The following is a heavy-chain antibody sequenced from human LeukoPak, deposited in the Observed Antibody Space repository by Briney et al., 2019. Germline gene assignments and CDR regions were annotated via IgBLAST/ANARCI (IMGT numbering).Heavy chain of an antibody. CDR2: ISSSSSYI. Sequence: GGSLRLSCAASGFTFSSYSMNWVRQAPGKGLEWVSSISSSSSYIYYADSVKGRFTISRDNAKNSLYLQMDSLRAEDTAVYYCARVVYSGSYYDYWGQGTLVTVSS. D-gene: IGHD1-26*01. V-gene: IGHV3-21*01. J-gene: IGHJ4*02. CDR1: GFTFSSYS. CDR3: ARVVYSGSYYDY.